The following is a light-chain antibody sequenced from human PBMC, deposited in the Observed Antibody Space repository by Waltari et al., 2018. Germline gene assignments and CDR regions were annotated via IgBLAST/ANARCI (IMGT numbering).Light chain of an antibody. CDR3: QQRTDWPPLT. J-gene: IGKJ4*01. Sequence: EIVLTQSPATLSLSPGERATLSCRASQSVGTYLAWYQQKPGQAPRLLISDASYRASGIQARFSGSGSGTDFTLTISSLGPEDFAIYYCQQRTDWPPLTFGGGTKVEIK. V-gene: IGKV3-11*01. CDR1: QSVGTY. CDR2: DAS.